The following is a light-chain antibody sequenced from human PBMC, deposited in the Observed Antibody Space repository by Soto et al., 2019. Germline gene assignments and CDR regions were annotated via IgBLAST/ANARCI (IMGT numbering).Light chain of an antibody. J-gene: IGLJ2*01. CDR1: SSNIGSNT. Sequence: QTVVTQPPSASGTPGQRVTISCSGSSSNIGSNTVNWYQQLPGTAPKLLIYSNNQRPSGVPDRFSGSKSGTSASLAISGLQSEDEADYYCAAWDDSLNGVVFGGGTSSPS. CDR3: AAWDDSLNGVV. V-gene: IGLV1-44*01. CDR2: SNN.